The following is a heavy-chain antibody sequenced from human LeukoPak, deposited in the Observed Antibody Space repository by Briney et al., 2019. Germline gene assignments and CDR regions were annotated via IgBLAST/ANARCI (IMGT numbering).Heavy chain of an antibody. D-gene: IGHD5-18*01. CDR1: GYTFTDYF. CDR3: ARGPAIGIDF. J-gene: IGHJ4*02. V-gene: IGHV1-2*02. CDR2: IIPNSGAT. Sequence: ASVKVSCKASGYTFTDYFLHWVREAPGQGLEWMGWIIPNSGATNYARKFQGRVTMTRDTSISAAYLDLGSLTLDDTAMYYCARGPAIGIDFWGQGTLVTVSS.